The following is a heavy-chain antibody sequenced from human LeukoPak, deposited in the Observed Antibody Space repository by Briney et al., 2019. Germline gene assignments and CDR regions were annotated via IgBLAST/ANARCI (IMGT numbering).Heavy chain of an antibody. Sequence: GSLRLSCAASGFTFSDYYMSWIRQAPGKGLEWVSYISTTGNTIYYADSVKGRFTISRDNAKNSLYLQVNSLRAEDTAVYYCARVSSTAFDHWGQGTLVTVSS. D-gene: IGHD1-26*01. V-gene: IGHV3-11*01. CDR3: ARVSSTAFDH. J-gene: IGHJ4*02. CDR2: ISTTGNTI. CDR1: GFTFSDYY.